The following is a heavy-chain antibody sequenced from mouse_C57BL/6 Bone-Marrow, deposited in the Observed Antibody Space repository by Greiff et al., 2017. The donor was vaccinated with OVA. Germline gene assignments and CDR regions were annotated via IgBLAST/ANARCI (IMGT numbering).Heavy chain of an antibody. D-gene: IGHD1-1*01. CDR2: IYPGNSDT. CDR1: GYTFTSYW. V-gene: IGHV1-5*01. CDR3: ITTVEGYFDV. J-gene: IGHJ1*03. Sequence: VQLQQSGTVLARPGASVKMSCKTSGYTFTSYWMHWVKQRPGQGLEWIGAIYPGNSDTSYNQKFKGKAKLTAVTSASTAYMDLSSLTTEDSAVYYRITTVEGYFDVWGTGTTVTVSS.